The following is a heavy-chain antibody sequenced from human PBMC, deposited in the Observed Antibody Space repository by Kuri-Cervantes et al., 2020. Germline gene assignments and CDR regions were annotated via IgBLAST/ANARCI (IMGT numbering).Heavy chain of an antibody. CDR1: GYSFTSYW. Sequence: GESLKISCKASGYSFTSYWIGWVRQMPGKGLEWMGIIYPGDSDTRYSPSFQGQVTISADKSISTAYLQWSSLKASDTAMYYCARRTYYYDSSGYPDYWGQGTLVTVSS. D-gene: IGHD3-22*01. J-gene: IGHJ4*02. CDR2: IYPGDSDT. CDR3: ARRTYYYDSSGYPDY. V-gene: IGHV5-51*01.